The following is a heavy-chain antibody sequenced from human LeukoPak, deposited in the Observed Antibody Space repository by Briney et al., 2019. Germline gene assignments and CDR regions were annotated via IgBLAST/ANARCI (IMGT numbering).Heavy chain of an antibody. V-gene: IGHV4-59*01. J-gene: IGHJ6*03. CDR2: FYHSGST. D-gene: IGHD1-7*01. CDR3: ARVVVGLELARYYYYYMDV. Sequence: SETLSLTCSVSGGFNTHYYWSWIRQPPGKGLEWIGYFYHSGSTNYNPSLKSRVTISVDTSKNHFSLKLSSVTAADTAVYYCARVVVGLELARYYYYYMDVWGKGTTVTVSS. CDR1: GGFNTHYY.